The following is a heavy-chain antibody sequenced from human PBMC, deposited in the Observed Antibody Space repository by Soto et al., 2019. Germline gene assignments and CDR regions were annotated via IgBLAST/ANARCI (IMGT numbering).Heavy chain of an antibody. V-gene: IGHV4-4*07. CDR1: GGSLNNYY. J-gene: IGHJ5*02. CDR2: IYTTGNT. Sequence: QVQLQESGPGLVKPSETLSLTCTVSGGSLNNYYWSWIRQPAGKGLEWIGRIYTTGNTTYKSSLRSRLTMSVDTSKTQFSLKLRFLTAADTAMYYCARGSLQFDPWGQGTLVTVSS. CDR3: ARGSLQFDP.